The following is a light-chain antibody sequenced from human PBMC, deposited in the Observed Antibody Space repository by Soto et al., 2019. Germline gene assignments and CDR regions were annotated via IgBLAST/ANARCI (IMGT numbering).Light chain of an antibody. CDR2: EVS. Sequence: QSALTQPASVSGSPGQSITISCTGTSSDVGGYNYVSWYQQHPGKAPKLMIYEVSNRPSGVSNRFSGSKSGNTASLTISGLQAEDEADYYCSAYTSSDTGVFGTGTKGTVL. CDR1: SSDVGGYNY. J-gene: IGLJ1*01. CDR3: SAYTSSDTGV. V-gene: IGLV2-14*01.